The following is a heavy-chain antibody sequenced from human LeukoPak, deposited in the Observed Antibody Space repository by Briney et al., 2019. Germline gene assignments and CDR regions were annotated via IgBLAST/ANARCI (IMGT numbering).Heavy chain of an antibody. Sequence: SVKVSCKASGGTFSSYAISWVRQAPGQGLEWMGRIIPIFGIANYAQKFQGRVTITADKSTSTAYMELSSLRSEDTAVYYCAREDRRNWNPKYPWGQGTLVTVSP. CDR3: AREDRRNWNPKYP. D-gene: IGHD1-1*01. CDR2: IIPIFGIA. CDR1: GGTFSSYA. V-gene: IGHV1-69*04. J-gene: IGHJ5*02.